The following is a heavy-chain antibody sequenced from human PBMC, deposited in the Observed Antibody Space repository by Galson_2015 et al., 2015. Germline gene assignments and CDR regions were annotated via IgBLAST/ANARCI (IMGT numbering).Heavy chain of an antibody. D-gene: IGHD6-13*01. V-gene: IGHV1-46*01. CDR3: ARDRRRLPGITAAGTSDY. CDR2: IYPSGGST. Sequence: SVKVSCKAFGYTFTSYYIHWVRQAPGQGLGWMGIIYPSGGSTTYAQKFQGRVTMTRDTSTSTVYMELRSLRFEDTAVYYCARDRRRLPGITAAGTSDYWGQGTLVTVSS. J-gene: IGHJ4*02. CDR1: GYTFTSYY.